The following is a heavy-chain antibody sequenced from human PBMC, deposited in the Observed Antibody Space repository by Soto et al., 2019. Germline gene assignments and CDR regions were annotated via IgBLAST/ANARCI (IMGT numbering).Heavy chain of an antibody. D-gene: IGHD3-16*01. J-gene: IGHJ4*02. CDR3: ARDPGDSGKYYFDY. CDR2: ISSSSSYI. V-gene: IGHV3-21*01. CDR1: GFTFSSYS. Sequence: GGSLRLSCAASGFTFSSYSMNWVRQAPGKGLEWVSSISSSSSYIYYADSVKGRFTISRDNAKNSLYLQMNSLRAEDTAVYYCARDPGDSGKYYFDYWGQGTLVTVSS.